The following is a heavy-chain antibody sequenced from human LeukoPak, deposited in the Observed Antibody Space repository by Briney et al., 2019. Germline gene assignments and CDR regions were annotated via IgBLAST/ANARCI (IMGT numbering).Heavy chain of an antibody. V-gene: IGHV3-7*01. CDR1: AFIFSNYW. CDR2: INQDGSKE. CDR3: VRDGGVSGYDLLDY. Sequence: GESRRLSCTPSAFIFSNYWMTWVRQAPEEVLEWVAQINQDGSKEYYIDSGKARFSISRANDRNSMSLQMNSLSAEDTAVYHCVRDGGVSGYDLLDYWGQGTLVTVSS. D-gene: IGHD5-12*01. J-gene: IGHJ4*02.